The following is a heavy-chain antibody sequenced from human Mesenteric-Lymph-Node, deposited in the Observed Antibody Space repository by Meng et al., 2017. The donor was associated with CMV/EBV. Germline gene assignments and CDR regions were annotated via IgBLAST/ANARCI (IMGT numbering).Heavy chain of an antibody. Sequence: GESLKISCAASGFTFSNYAMSWVRQAPGKGLEWVSSISASAGTTYDADSVRGRFTISRDNSKNTLYLQMNSLRDEDTALYYCAKVKDGEGYYYYGMDVWGQGTTVTVSS. D-gene: IGHD3-10*01. CDR2: ISASAGTT. J-gene: IGHJ6*02. CDR1: GFTFSNYA. V-gene: IGHV3-23*01. CDR3: AKVKDGEGYYYYGMDV.